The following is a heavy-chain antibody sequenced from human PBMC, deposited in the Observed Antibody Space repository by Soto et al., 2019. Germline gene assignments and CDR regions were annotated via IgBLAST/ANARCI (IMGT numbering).Heavy chain of an antibody. J-gene: IGHJ6*02. CDR2: ISYDGSSK. CDR1: GFTFSSYG. D-gene: IGHD2-15*01. Sequence: GGSLRLSCAASGFTFSSYGMHWVRQAPGKGLEWVAVISYDGSSKYYADSVKGRFTISRDNSKNTLYLQMNSLRAEDTAVYYCAKDPVQYCSGGSCYHYYYGMDVWGRGTTVTVSS. V-gene: IGHV3-30*18. CDR3: AKDPVQYCSGGSCYHYYYGMDV.